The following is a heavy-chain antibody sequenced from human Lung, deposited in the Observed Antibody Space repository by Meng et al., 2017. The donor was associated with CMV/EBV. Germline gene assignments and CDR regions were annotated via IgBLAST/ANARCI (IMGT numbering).Heavy chain of an antibody. D-gene: IGHD6-19*01. J-gene: IGHJ6*02. V-gene: IGHV3-49*04. CDR3: ARGTYISGVYYYYYYYAMDG. CDR2: IRSKAFGGTT. CDR1: GFTFSNST. Sequence: GGPLRLXXTASGFTFSNSTMSWVPQAPGKGLEWVGLIRSKAFGGTTEYAASVNGRFTISRDGSKGIACLQMNSLIVENIAVYYCARGTYISGVYYYYYYYAMDGWGQGXTVTVSS.